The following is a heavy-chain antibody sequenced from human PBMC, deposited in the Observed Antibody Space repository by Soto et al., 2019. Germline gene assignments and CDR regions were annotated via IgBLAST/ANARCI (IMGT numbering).Heavy chain of an antibody. CDR2: FCPGGST. D-gene: IGHD6-13*01. CDR1: GGSISSGAFS. CDR3: ARQRVQHSSFDP. Sequence: PSETLSLTCTVSGGSISSGAFSWSWIRQPPGKGLEWIGYFCPGGSTYYNPSLESRVTISLDGSKNQFSLELISVTAADTAVYYCARQRVQHSSFDPWGQGALVTVSS. J-gene: IGHJ5*02. V-gene: IGHV4-30-2*01.